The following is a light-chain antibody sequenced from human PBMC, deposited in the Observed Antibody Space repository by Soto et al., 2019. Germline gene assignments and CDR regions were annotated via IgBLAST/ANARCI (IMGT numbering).Light chain of an antibody. CDR1: QGITSY. Sequence: DIQLTQSPSFLSASVGDRVTITCRASQGITSYLAWYQQKPGKAPKLLIYAASTLQFGVPSRFSGSGSGTEFTLTISSLQPEDFATYYCQQLNSYPLLTFGGGTKVEIK. CDR2: AAS. V-gene: IGKV1-9*01. J-gene: IGKJ4*01. CDR3: QQLNSYPLLT.